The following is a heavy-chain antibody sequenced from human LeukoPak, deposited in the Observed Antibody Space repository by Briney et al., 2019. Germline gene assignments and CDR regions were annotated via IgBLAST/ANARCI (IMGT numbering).Heavy chain of an antibody. CDR3: AKDHYDSSGPVDY. CDR2: ISGNGDNT. V-gene: IGHV3-23*01. CDR1: GFTFSSYA. J-gene: IGHJ4*02. Sequence: PGGSLRLSCAASGFTFSSYAMTWVRQAPGKGLEWVSEISGNGDNTYYADSVKGRFTISRDNSKNTLYLQMNSLRAEDTAVYYCAKDHYDSSGPVDYWGQGTLVTVSS. D-gene: IGHD3-22*01.